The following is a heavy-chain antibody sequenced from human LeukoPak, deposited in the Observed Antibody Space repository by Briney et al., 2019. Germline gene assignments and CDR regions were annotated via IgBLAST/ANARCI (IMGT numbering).Heavy chain of an antibody. V-gene: IGHV1-18*01. D-gene: IGHD2-8*02. J-gene: IGHJ4*02. CDR2: ISTYNGDT. Sequence: ASVKVSCKASGYTFNTYGISWVRQAPGQGLEWMGWISTYNGDTKFAHKFQGRVTMTTDTSTNTAYMELRSLRSDDTAVYYCARDGGLLYFHYWGQGTLVTVSS. CDR1: GYTFNTYG. CDR3: ARDGGLLYFHY.